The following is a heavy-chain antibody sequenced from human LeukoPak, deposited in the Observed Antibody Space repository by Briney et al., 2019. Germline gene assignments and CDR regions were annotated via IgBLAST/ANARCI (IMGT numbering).Heavy chain of an antibody. CDR3: ARGGSLEWLPYYYYYGMDV. V-gene: IGHV1-8*01. D-gene: IGHD3-3*01. J-gene: IGHJ6*02. CDR2: MNPNSGNT. CDR1: GYTFTSYD. Sequence: RASVKVSCKASGYTFTSYDINWVRQATGQGLEWMGWMNPNSGNTGYAQKFQGRVTMTRNTPISTAYMELSSLRSEDTAVYYCARGGSLEWLPYYYYYGMDVWGQGTTVTVSS.